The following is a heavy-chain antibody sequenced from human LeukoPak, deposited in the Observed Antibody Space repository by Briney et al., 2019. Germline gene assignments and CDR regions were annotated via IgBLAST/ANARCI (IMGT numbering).Heavy chain of an antibody. CDR3: AKDGSSSGWFDY. CDR2: ISGSGGST. Sequence: GGSLRLSCAASGFTFSSYAMSWVRQAPGKGREWVSAISGSGGSTYYADSVKGRFTISRDNSKNTLYLQMNSLRAEDTAVYYCAKDGSSSGWFDYWGQGTLVTVSS. J-gene: IGHJ4*02. CDR1: GFTFSSYA. V-gene: IGHV3-23*01. D-gene: IGHD6-19*01.